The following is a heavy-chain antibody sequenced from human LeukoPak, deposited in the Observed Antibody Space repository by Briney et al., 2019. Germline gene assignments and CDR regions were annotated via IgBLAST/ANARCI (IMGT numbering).Heavy chain of an antibody. CDR3: ARAGSSGWLQLHYFDY. CDR2: INHSGST. D-gene: IGHD5-24*01. V-gene: IGHV4-34*01. CDR1: GGSFSGYY. J-gene: IGHJ4*02. Sequence: SETLSLTCAVYGGSFSGYYWSWIRQPPGKGLEWIGEINHSGSTNYNPSLKSRVTISVDTSKNQFSLKLSSVTAADTAVYYCARAGSSGWLQLHYFDYWGQGTLVTVSS.